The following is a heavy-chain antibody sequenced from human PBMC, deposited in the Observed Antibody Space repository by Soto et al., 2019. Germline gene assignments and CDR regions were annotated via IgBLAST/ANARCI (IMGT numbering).Heavy chain of an antibody. CDR2: IDPSDSYT. D-gene: IGHD6-13*01. CDR1: GYSFTSYW. Sequence: PGESLKISCKGSGYSFTSYWISWVRQMLGKGLEWMGRIDPSDSYTNYSPSFQGHVTISADKSISTAYLQWSSLKASDTAMYYCARSEAYSSSWPPRTDAFDIWSQGTMVTVSS. V-gene: IGHV5-10-1*01. J-gene: IGHJ3*02. CDR3: ARSEAYSSSWPPRTDAFDI.